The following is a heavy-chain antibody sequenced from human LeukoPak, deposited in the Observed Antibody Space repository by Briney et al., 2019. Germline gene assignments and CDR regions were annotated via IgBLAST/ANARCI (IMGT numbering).Heavy chain of an antibody. Sequence: SETLSLTCTVSGVSISNDYWSWIRQPPGKGLEWIGYIYYSGSTNYNPSLKSRVTISVDTSKNQFSLKLSSVTAADTAVYYCARDAGFPNNWFDPWGQGTLVTVSS. V-gene: IGHV4-59*12. J-gene: IGHJ5*02. CDR3: ARDAGFPNNWFDP. D-gene: IGHD3-10*01. CDR1: GVSISNDY. CDR2: IYYSGST.